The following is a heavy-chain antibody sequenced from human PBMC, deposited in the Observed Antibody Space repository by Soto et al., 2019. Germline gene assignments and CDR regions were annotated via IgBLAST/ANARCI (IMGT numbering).Heavy chain of an antibody. V-gene: IGHV3-30-3*01. CDR2: ISYDGSNK. J-gene: IGHJ6*02. CDR3: ARDRGRTAAGAYHYYNYGMDV. D-gene: IGHD6-13*01. Sequence: PCWCLRLSCAACGVSVSIYAIHWFCQAPDKGMEWVAVISYDGSNKDYADSVKGRFTISRDSSKNTLFLQMNSLRAEDTAVYYCARDRGRTAAGAYHYYNYGMDVWGQPPTVTVSS. CDR1: GVSVSIYA.